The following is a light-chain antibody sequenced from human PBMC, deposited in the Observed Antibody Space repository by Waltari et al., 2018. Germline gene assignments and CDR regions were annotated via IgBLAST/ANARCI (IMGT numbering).Light chain of an antibody. CDR1: NIGTKS. Sequence: SYVLTQPPSVSVAPGETARLTCGGDNIGTKSVHWYQQKPGQAPVVVITYDSEGRPGTPGAFSGSNSGKTATVTISRVEAGDEADYFCQVWDANNEPGVFGTGTELTVL. CDR3: QVWDANNEPGV. V-gene: IGLV3-21*04. J-gene: IGLJ1*01. CDR2: YDS.